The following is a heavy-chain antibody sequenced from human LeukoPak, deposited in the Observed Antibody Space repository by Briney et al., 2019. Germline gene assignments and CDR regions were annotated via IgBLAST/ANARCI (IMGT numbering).Heavy chain of an antibody. Sequence: GGSLRLSCAASGFTFSGSAMHWVRQASGKGLEWVGRIRSKANSYATAYAASVKGRFTISRDDSKNTLYLQMNSLRAEDTAVYYCATRSSQGYFFNYWGQGTLVTVSS. D-gene: IGHD2-21*01. V-gene: IGHV3-73*01. CDR2: IRSKANSYAT. J-gene: IGHJ4*02. CDR1: GFTFSGSA. CDR3: ATRSSQGYFFNY.